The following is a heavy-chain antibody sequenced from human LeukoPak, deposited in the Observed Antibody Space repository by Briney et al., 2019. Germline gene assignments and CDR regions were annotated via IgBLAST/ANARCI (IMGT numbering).Heavy chain of an antibody. CDR1: GFTFSSYS. D-gene: IGHD4-23*01. J-gene: IGHJ4*02. Sequence: GGSLRLSCAVSGFTFSSYSMNWVRQAPGKGLEWASYISNSSSTMCYADSVKGRFAISRDNAKNSLYLQINSLRAEDTAVYYCARAPRWLYFDYWGQGTLVTVSS. CDR3: ARAPRWLYFDY. CDR2: ISNSSSTM. V-gene: IGHV3-48*04.